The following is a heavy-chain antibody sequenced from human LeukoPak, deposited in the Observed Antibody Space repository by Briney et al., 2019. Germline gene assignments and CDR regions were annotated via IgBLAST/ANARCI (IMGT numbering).Heavy chain of an antibody. Sequence: ASVNVSCKGSGYILTRYDINWVRQATGPGLEWMGWMNPNSGNTGYAQKFQGRVTMTRNTSISTAYMELSSLRSEDTAVYYCARGTHGSYYDFWSGYSPGPYYGMDVWGQGTTVTVSS. CDR3: ARGTHGSYYDFWSGYSPGPYYGMDV. CDR2: MNPNSGNT. CDR1: GYILTRYD. J-gene: IGHJ6*02. V-gene: IGHV1-8*01. D-gene: IGHD3-3*01.